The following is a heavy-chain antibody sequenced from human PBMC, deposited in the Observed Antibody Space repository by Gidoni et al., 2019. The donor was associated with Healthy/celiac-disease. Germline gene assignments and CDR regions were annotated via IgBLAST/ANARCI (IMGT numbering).Heavy chain of an antibody. CDR1: GGSISSGDYY. V-gene: IGHV4-30-4*01. D-gene: IGHD3-9*01. CDR3: ARDRYYDILTGFNWFDP. CDR2: IYDSGST. Sequence: QVQLQESGAGLVKPAQTLFPTCHVAGGSISSGDYYWSWIRQPPGKGLEWSGYIYDSGSTYYNPSLKGRFTISVDTSKNQFSRKLSSVTAADTAVYYCARDRYYDILTGFNWFDPWGQGTLVTVSS. J-gene: IGHJ5*02.